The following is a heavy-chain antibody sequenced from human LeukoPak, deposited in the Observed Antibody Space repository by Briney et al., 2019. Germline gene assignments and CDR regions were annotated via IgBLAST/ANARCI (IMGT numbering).Heavy chain of an antibody. Sequence: GGSLRLSCAASGFTFSSYAMSWVRQAPGKGLEWVSAITGSGGTTYYADSVKGRFTISRDKSKNTLYLQMNSLRAEDTAVYYCAKQAGYNYGSTDYWGQGTLVTVSS. V-gene: IGHV3-23*01. CDR1: GFTFSSYA. D-gene: IGHD5-18*01. CDR2: ITGSGGTT. J-gene: IGHJ4*02. CDR3: AKQAGYNYGSTDY.